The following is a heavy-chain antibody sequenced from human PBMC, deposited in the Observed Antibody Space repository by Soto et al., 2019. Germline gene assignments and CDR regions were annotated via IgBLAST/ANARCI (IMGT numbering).Heavy chain of an antibody. J-gene: IGHJ6*02. D-gene: IGHD3-3*01. CDR2: IIPIFGTA. CDR1: GGAXSSYA. V-gene: IGHV1-69*13. CDR3: ARDFPYYDFWSAQDYGMDV. Sequence: SVKVSCKASGGAXSSYAISWLRQAPGQGLEWMGGIIPIFGTANYAQKFQGRVTITADESTSTAYMELSSLRSEDTAVYYCARDFPYYDFWSAQDYGMDVWGQGTTVTVSS.